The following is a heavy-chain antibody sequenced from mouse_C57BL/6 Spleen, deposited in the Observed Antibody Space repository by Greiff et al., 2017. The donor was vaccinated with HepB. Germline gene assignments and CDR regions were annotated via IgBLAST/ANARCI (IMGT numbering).Heavy chain of an antibody. CDR2: IDPNSGGT. CDR3: SRSETAQATNYAMDY. D-gene: IGHD3-2*02. V-gene: IGHV1-72*01. J-gene: IGHJ4*01. CDR1: GYTFTSYW. Sequence: QVQLKESGAELVKPGASVKLSCKASGYTFTSYWMHWVKQRPGRGLEWIGRIDPNSGGTKYNEKFKSKATLTVDKPSSTAYMQLSSLTSEDSAVYYCSRSETAQATNYAMDYWGQGTSVTVSS.